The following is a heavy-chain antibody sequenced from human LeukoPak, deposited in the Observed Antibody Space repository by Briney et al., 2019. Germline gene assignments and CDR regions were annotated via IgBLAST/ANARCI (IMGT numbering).Heavy chain of an antibody. CDR3: ARDDDYGSGSL. V-gene: IGHV4-59*12. CDR1: GGSISSYY. D-gene: IGHD3-10*01. Sequence: SETLSLTCTVPGGSISSYYWSWIRQPPGKGLEWIGYIYYSGSTNYNPSLKSRVTISIDTSKNQFSLKLSSVTAADTAVYYCARDDDYGSGSLWGQGTLVTVSS. J-gene: IGHJ4*02. CDR2: IYYSGST.